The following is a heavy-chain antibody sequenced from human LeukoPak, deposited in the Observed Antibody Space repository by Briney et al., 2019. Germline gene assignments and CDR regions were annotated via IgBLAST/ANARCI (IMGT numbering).Heavy chain of an antibody. CDR1: GFSLSTSGVA. J-gene: IGHJ3*02. V-gene: IGHV2-5*02. Sequence: ESGPTLVNPTQTLTLTCTFSGFSLSTSGVAVGWIRQPPGKALEWLALIYWDDDKRYSPSLKSRLSITKDTSKNQVVLTMTNMDPVDTATYYCAHNEDTALVHDAFDIWGQGTMVTVSS. CDR3: AHNEDTALVHDAFDI. D-gene: IGHD5-18*01. CDR2: IYWDDDK.